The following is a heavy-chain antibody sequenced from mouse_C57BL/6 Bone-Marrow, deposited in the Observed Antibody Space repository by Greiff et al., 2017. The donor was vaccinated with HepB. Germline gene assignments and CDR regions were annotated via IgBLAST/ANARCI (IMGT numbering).Heavy chain of an antibody. J-gene: IGHJ3*01. V-gene: IGHV1-64*01. CDR1: GYTFTSYW. CDR3: ARRHFAWFAY. Sequence: QVQLQQPGAELVKPGASVKLSCKASGYTFTSYWMHWVKQRPGQGLEWIGMIHPNSGSTNYNEKFKSKATLTVDKSSSTAYMRLSSLTSEDSAVYYCARRHFAWFAYWGQGTLVTVSA. CDR2: IHPNSGST.